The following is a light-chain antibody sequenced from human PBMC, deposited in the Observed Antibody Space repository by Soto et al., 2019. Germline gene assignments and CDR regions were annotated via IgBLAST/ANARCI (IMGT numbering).Light chain of an antibody. J-gene: IGKJ2*01. CDR3: QQYGSSFRYT. Sequence: EIVLTQSPGTLSLSPGERATLSCRASQSVNGNYLTWYQQKPGQAPRLLIYGASSRATGIPDRFSGSGSGTDFTLTISRLEPEDFAVYYCQQYGSSFRYTFGQGTKLGIK. CDR2: GAS. V-gene: IGKV3-20*01. CDR1: QSVNGNY.